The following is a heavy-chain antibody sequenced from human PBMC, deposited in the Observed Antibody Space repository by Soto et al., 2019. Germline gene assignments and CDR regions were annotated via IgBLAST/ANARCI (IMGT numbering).Heavy chain of an antibody. D-gene: IGHD4-17*01. CDR2: IKTDGSTT. CDR1: GFTFSSYW. J-gene: IGHJ4*02. Sequence: GSLRLSCTASGFTFSSYWMHWVRQAPGEGLVWVSRIKTDGSTTNYADSVKARFTISRDNAKNTLYLQMNSLRVEDTALYYCGRALYGDSVGVDYWGQGTMVTVSS. CDR3: GRALYGDSVGVDY. V-gene: IGHV3-74*01.